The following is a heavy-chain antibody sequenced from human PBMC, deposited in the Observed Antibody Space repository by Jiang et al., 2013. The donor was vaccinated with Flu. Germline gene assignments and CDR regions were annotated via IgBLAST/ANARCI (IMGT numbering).Heavy chain of an antibody. J-gene: IGHJ4*02. D-gene: IGHD3-22*01. Sequence: ETLSLTCTVSGGSISSSSYYWGWIRQPPGKGLEWIGSIYYSGSTYYNPSLKSRVTISVDTSKNQFSLKLSSVTAADTAVYYCARPTNYYDSSGYYYFDYWGQGTLVTVSS. CDR3: ARPTNYYDSSGYYYFDY. CDR2: IYYSGST. CDR1: GGSISSSSYY. V-gene: IGHV4-39*01.